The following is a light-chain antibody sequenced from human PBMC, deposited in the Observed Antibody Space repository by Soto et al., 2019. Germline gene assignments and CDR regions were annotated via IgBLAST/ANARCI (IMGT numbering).Light chain of an antibody. J-gene: IGKJ1*01. Sequence: DIQLTRSPSFLSASVGDRVTITCRASQDISSHLVWFQQEPGKAPKLLIYAASTLQSGVPSRFTGVGAGTEFTLTISSLQPEDFATYYCLQLNSFPPTFGQGTKVETK. V-gene: IGKV1-9*01. CDR2: AAS. CDR3: LQLNSFPPT. CDR1: QDISSH.